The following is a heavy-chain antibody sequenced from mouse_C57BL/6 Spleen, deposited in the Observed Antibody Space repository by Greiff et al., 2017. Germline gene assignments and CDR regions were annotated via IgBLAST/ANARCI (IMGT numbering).Heavy chain of an antibody. V-gene: IGHV5-4*01. D-gene: IGHD2-5*01. CDR2: ISDGGSYT. CDR3: ARERTYYSNSVYFDY. CDR1: GFTFSSYA. Sequence: VQLKESGGGLVKPGGSLKLSCAASGFTFSSYAMSWVRQTPEKRLEWVATISDGGSYTYYPDNVKGRFTISRDNAKNNLYLQMSHLKSEDTAMYYCARERTYYSNSVYFDYWGQGTTLTVSS. J-gene: IGHJ2*01.